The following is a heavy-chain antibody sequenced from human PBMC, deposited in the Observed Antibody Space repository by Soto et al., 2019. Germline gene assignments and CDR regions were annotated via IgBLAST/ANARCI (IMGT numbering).Heavy chain of an antibody. J-gene: IGHJ6*02. CDR1: GGTFSSYA. CDR2: IIPIFGTA. V-gene: IGHV1-69*06. Sequence: SVKVSCKASGGTFSSYAISWVRQAPGQGLEWMGGIIPIFGTANYAQKFQGRVTITADKSTSTAYMELSSLRSEDTAVYYCARSDILTGYYGYYYYGMDVWGQGTTVTVSS. CDR3: ARSDILTGYYGYYYYGMDV. D-gene: IGHD3-9*01.